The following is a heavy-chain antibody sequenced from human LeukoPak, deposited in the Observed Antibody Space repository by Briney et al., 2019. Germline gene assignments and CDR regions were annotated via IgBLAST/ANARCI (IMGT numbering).Heavy chain of an antibody. CDR2: IEQDGSEK. Sequence: GGSLRLSCAVSGFTFSTYWMSWVRQAPGKGLEWVANIEQDGSEKYYVDSVRGRFTISRDNAENSLYLQMNSLRAEDTAVYYCARDCSTTNCYSGYLDNWGQGTLVTVSS. D-gene: IGHD2-2*01. J-gene: IGHJ4*02. V-gene: IGHV3-7*01. CDR3: ARDCSTTNCYSGYLDN. CDR1: GFTFSTYW.